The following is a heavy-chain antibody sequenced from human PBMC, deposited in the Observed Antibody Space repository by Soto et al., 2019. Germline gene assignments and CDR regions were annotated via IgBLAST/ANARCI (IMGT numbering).Heavy chain of an antibody. CDR2: IYYSGST. CDR1: GGSISSSSYY. V-gene: IGHV4-39*01. Sequence: PSETLSLTCTVSGGSISSSSYYWGWIRQPPGKGLEWIGSIYYSGSTYYNPSLKSRVTISVDTSKNQFSLKLSSVTAADTAVYYCARQRITGATFRFDPWGQGTLVTVSS. J-gene: IGHJ5*02. CDR3: ARQRITGATFRFDP. D-gene: IGHD1-20*01.